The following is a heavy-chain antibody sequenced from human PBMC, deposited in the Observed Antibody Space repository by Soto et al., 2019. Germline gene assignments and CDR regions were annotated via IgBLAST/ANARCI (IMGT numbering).Heavy chain of an antibody. CDR1: GGSISSYH. CDR3: ASGGSSWSNKPEYYYYYGMDV. CDR2: IYYSGST. V-gene: IGHV4-59*01. Sequence: TSETLSLTCTVSGGSISSYHWSWIRQPPGKGLEWIGYIYYSGSTNYNPSLKSRVTISVDTSKNQFSLKLSSVTAADTAVYYCASGGSSWSNKPEYYYYYGMDVWGQGTTVTVSS. D-gene: IGHD6-13*01. J-gene: IGHJ6*02.